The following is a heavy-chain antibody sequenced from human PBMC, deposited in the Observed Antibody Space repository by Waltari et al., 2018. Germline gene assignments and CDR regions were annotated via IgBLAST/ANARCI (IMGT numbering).Heavy chain of an antibody. J-gene: IGHJ2*01. CDR3: ARPRDYGDYGDYWYFDL. V-gene: IGHV1-2*02. CDR1: GYIFIDYY. CDR2: INPNSGGT. D-gene: IGHD4-17*01. Sequence: QVQLLQSGAEVKKPGASLKVSCKASGYIFIDYYIPWVRQAPGQGLEYMGWINPNSGGTNYAKKFQGRVTMTRDTSISTTYMELSRLTSDDTAVYYCARPRDYGDYGDYWYFDLWGRGTLVTVSS.